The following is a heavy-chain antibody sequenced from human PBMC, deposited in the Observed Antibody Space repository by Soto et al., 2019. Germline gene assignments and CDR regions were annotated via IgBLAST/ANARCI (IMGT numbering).Heavy chain of an antibody. Sequence: SETLSLTSTVSGGSISSYYWSWIRQPPGKGLEWIGYIYYSGSTNYNPSLKSRVTISVDTSKNQFSLKLSSVTAADTAVYYCARLAVAGTFGDFDYWGQGTLVTVSS. D-gene: IGHD6-19*01. CDR1: GGSISSYY. CDR2: IYYSGST. J-gene: IGHJ4*02. CDR3: ARLAVAGTFGDFDY. V-gene: IGHV4-59*01.